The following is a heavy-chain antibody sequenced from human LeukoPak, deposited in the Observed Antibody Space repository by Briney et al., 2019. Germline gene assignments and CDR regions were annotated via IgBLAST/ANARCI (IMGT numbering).Heavy chain of an antibody. J-gene: IGHJ4*02. Sequence: GASVKVSCKASGYTFTGYYMHWVRQAPGQGLEWMGWINPNSGGTNYAQKFQGRVTMTRDTSISTAYMELSRLRSGDTAVYYCARTIGATVTTGVDYRGQGTLVTVSS. D-gene: IGHD4-17*01. CDR3: ARTIGATVTTGVDY. V-gene: IGHV1-2*02. CDR1: GYTFTGYY. CDR2: INPNSGGT.